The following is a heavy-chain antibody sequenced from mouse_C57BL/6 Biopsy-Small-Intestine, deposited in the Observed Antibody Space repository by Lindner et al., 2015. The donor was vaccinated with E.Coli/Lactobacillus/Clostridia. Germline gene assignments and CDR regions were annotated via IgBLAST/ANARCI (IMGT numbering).Heavy chain of an antibody. CDR2: IDPENGDT. J-gene: IGHJ3*01. Sequence: VQLQESGAELVRPGASVKLSCTASGFNIKDDYMHWVKQRPEQGLEWIGWIDPENGDTEYASKFQGKATITADTSSNTAYLQLSGLTSEDTAVYYCTGGGAWFAYWGQGTLVTVSA. CDR3: TGGGAWFAY. CDR1: GFNIKDDY. V-gene: IGHV14-4*01.